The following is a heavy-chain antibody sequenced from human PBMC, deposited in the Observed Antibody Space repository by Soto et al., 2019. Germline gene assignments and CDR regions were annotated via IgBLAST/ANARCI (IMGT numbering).Heavy chain of an antibody. V-gene: IGHV4-59*01. D-gene: IGHD2-2*01. CDR3: ARARYQLLHPYYYGMDV. J-gene: IGHJ6*02. CDR1: GGSIRSYY. Sequence: QVQLQESGPGLVKPSETLSLPCPVSGGSIRSYYWSWIRQAPGKGLEWVGYIHYSGSTKSNPSLKSRVTISVDTSRNQVSLKLSSVTAADSAVYFCARARYQLLHPYYYGMDVWGQGTTVTVSS. CDR2: IHYSGST.